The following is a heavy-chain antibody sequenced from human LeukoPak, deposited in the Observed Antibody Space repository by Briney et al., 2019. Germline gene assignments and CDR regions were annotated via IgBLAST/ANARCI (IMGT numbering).Heavy chain of an antibody. CDR3: ARSSRELGGYAPWELMPPFDY. D-gene: IGHD1-7*01. J-gene: IGHJ4*02. CDR1: GFTFDDYG. CDR2: INWNGGST. Sequence: GGSLRLSCAASGFTFDDYGMSWVRHAPGKGLEWVSGINWNGGSTGYADSVKGRFTISRDNAKNSLYLQMNSLRAEDTAVYYCARSSRELGGYAPWELMPPFDYWGQGTLVTVSS. V-gene: IGHV3-20*04.